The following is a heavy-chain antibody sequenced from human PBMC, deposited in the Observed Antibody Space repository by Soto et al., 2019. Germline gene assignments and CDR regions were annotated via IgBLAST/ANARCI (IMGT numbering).Heavy chain of an antibody. CDR1: GFTVSSNY. V-gene: IGHV3-66*01. CDR3: ARIVATIAFDI. Sequence: GGSLRLSCAASGFTVSSNYMSWVRQAPGKGLEWVSVIYSGGSTYYADSVKGRFTISRDNSKNTLYLQMNSLRAEDTAVYYCARIVATIAFDIWGQGTMVTVSS. J-gene: IGHJ3*02. CDR2: IYSGGST. D-gene: IGHD5-12*01.